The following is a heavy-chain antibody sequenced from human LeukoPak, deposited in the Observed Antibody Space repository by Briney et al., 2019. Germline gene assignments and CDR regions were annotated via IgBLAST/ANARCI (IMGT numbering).Heavy chain of an antibody. CDR1: GGSISSGSHH. CDR2: IYDSRTI. J-gene: IGHJ4*02. CDR3: ARIPSRRIWGYYFDY. D-gene: IGHD3-16*01. Sequence: SETLSLTCTVSGGSISSGSHHWGWFRQSPGKGLEWIGSIYDSRTIYYNPSLNSRVTISAVTSKNQFSLKLSSVTAADTAVYYCARIPSRRIWGYYFDYWGQGTLVTVSS. V-gene: IGHV4-39*07.